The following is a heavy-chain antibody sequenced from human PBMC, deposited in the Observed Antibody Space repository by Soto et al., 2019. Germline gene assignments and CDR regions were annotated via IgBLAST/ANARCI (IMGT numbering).Heavy chain of an antibody. Sequence: QVQLVESGGGVVQPGRSLRLSCAASGFTFSHYGIHWVRQAPGKGLAWLAVISYDGSNKHYADSVKGRFTVSRDNSKNTLYLQMNSPRAEDTAVYFGARYSGKYQGPIDYWGQGTLVPGSS. V-gene: IGHV3-30*03. CDR1: GFTFSHYG. CDR2: ISYDGSNK. D-gene: IGHD1-26*01. J-gene: IGHJ4*02. CDR3: ARYSGKYQGPIDY.